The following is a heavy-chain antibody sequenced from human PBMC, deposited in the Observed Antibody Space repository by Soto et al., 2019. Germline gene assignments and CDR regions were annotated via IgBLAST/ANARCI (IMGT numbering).Heavy chain of an antibody. CDR3: ARRGYGSGSLDY. CDR2: IYHSGTS. D-gene: IGHD3-10*01. CDR1: GGSISSSIW. V-gene: IGHV4-4*03. Sequence: QVQLQESGPGLVKPPGTLSLTCAVSGGSISSSIWWGWVRLPPGKGLEWIGEIYHSGTSNYNPSLKSRVTISVDKSKNQFSLKRSSLTAADTAVYYCARRGYGSGSLDYWGQGTLVTVFS. J-gene: IGHJ4*02.